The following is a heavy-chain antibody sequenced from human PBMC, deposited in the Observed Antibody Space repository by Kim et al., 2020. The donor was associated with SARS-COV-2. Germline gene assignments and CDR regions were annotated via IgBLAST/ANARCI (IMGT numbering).Heavy chain of an antibody. CDR3: AREDIGVVPAIDY. Sequence: HADPVTGRFTTSRDNSKNTLYLQMDSLRAEDTAVYYCAREDIGVVPAIDYWGQGTLVTVSS. J-gene: IGHJ4*02. D-gene: IGHD2-2*01. V-gene: IGHV3-33*01.